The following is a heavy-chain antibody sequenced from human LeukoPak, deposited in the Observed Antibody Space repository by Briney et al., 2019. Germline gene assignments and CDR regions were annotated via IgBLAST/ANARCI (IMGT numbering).Heavy chain of an antibody. J-gene: IGHJ3*02. V-gene: IGHV3-33*01. Sequence: GGSLRLSCAASGFTFSSYGMHWVRQAPGKGLEWVAVIWYDGSNKYYADSVKGRFTISRDNSKNTLYLQTNSLRAEDTAVYYCARDLSGSSPDMIVVVSDAFDIWGQGTMVTVSS. D-gene: IGHD3-22*01. CDR2: IWYDGSNK. CDR1: GFTFSSYG. CDR3: ARDLSGSSPDMIVVVSDAFDI.